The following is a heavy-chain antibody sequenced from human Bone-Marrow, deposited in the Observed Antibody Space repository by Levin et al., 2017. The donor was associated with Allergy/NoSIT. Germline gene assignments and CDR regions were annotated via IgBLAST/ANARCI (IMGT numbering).Heavy chain of an antibody. CDR1: GVSLRSGGYY. D-gene: IGHD3-3*02. V-gene: IGHV4-31*03. J-gene: IGHJ6*02. CDR3: AIYRPILGGIYALTV. CDR2: MYYSGDT. Sequence: SQTLSLTCTVSGVSLRSGGYYWNWIRQYPGKGLEWIGYMYYSGDTDYNPFLRSRVTMSVDTSTNQFSLRLTSVPAADTAVYYCAIYRPILGGIYALTVWGQGTTVTVSS.